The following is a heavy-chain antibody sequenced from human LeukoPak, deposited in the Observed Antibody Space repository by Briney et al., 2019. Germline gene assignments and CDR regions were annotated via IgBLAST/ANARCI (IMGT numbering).Heavy chain of an antibody. CDR3: ARDGSGSLDEGWFDP. CDR2: IYPGDSDT. Sequence: GESLQISCKGSGYSFTSYWIGWVRQMPGKGLEWMGIIYPGDSDTRYSPSFQGQVTISADKSISTAYLQWSSLKASDTAMYYCARDGSGSLDEGWFDPWGQGTLVTVSS. D-gene: IGHD3-10*01. CDR1: GYSFTSYW. J-gene: IGHJ5*02. V-gene: IGHV5-51*01.